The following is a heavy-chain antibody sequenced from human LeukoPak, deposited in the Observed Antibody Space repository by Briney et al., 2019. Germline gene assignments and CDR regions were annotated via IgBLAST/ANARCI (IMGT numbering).Heavy chain of an antibody. CDR1: GGSISSSSYY. V-gene: IGHV4-39*01. CDR3: ARHSGWFDP. CDR2: IYYSGST. Sequence: SETLSLTCTVSGGSISSSSYYWGWIRQPPGKGLEWIGSIYYSGSTYYNPSLKSRVTISVDTSKNQFSLKLSSVTAADTAVYYCARHSGWFDPWGQGTLVTVSS. J-gene: IGHJ5*02.